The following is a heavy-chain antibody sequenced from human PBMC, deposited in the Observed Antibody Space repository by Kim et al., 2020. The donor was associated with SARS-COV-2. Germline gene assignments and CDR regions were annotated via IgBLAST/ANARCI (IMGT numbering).Heavy chain of an antibody. V-gene: IGHV3-23*01. CDR1: GFTFSSYA. CDR2: ISGSGGST. CDR3: AKVVNFDYSNYFYYYGMDV. Sequence: GGSLRLSCAASGFTFSSYAMSWVRQAPGKGLEWVSAISGSGGSTYYADSVKGRFTISRDNSKNTLYLQMNSLRAEDTAVYYCAKVVNFDYSNYFYYYGMDVWGQGTTVTVSS. J-gene: IGHJ6*02. D-gene: IGHD4-4*01.